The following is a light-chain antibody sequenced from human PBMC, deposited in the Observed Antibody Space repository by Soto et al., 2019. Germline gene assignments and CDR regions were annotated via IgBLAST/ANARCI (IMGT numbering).Light chain of an antibody. CDR1: SSDVGGYNY. J-gene: IGLJ1*01. CDR3: CSYAGSYV. CDR2: DVS. V-gene: IGLV2-11*01. Sequence: QCALTQPRSVSGSPGQSVTISCTGTSSDVGGYNYVSWYQQHPGKAPKLMIYDVSKRPSGVPDRFSGSKSGNTASLTISGLQAEDEADYYCCSYAGSYVFGTGTKVTGL.